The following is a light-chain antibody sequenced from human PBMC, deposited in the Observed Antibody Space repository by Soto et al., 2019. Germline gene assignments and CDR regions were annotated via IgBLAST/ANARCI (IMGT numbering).Light chain of an antibody. J-gene: IGLJ1*01. CDR3: SSYTSSSTPYV. V-gene: IGLV2-14*01. CDR2: DVT. Sequence: QSALTQPASVSGSPGQSITISCTGTSSDVGGYTYVSWYQQHPLKAPKLLIYDVTNRPSGVSDRFSGSKSGNTASLTISGLQAEDEADYYCSSYTSSSTPYVVGTGTKVTVL. CDR1: SSDVGGYTY.